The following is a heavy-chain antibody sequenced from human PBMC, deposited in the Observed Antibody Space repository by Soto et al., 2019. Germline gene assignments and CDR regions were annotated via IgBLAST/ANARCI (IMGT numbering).Heavy chain of an antibody. CDR2: IGGSAESA. D-gene: IGHD2-2*01. J-gene: IGHJ4*02. CDR3: AVPCSTSSCSY. Sequence: EVQLPESGGGLVQPGGSLRVSCAASGVTFSTYAMSWVLQAPGKGLVWVSAIGGSAESAYYGDSVKDRFPISRDNSKNTVYLQRNTLRAEDTAVYYFAVPCSTSSCSYWGQGPLVTVSS. V-gene: IGHV3-23*01. CDR1: GVTFSTYA.